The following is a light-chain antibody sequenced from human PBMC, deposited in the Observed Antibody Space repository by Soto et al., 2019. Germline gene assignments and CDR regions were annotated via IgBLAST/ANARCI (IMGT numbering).Light chain of an antibody. J-gene: IGLJ1*01. CDR3: SSFTSDRNYV. Sequence: QSVLTQPTSVSGSPGQSITISCTGNHNDIGTYDYVSWYQQHPGRAPRLLIYGVTTRPSGISDRFSASKSGLTASLTISGLQPEDEADYYCSSFTSDRNYVFGPGTKLTVL. CDR1: HNDIGTYDY. CDR2: GVT. V-gene: IGLV2-14*03.